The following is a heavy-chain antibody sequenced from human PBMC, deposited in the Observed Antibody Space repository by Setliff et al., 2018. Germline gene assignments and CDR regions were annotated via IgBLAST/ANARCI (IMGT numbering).Heavy chain of an antibody. V-gene: IGHV4-34*01. D-gene: IGHD3-16*02. CDR1: GGSFSGYY. Sequence: PSETLSLTCAVYGGSFSGYYWSWIRQPPGKGLEWIGEINHSGSTNYNPSLKSRVTISVDTSKNQFSLKLSSVTAAATAVYYCARGKVLYDYVWGSYRYEDYYYGMDVWGQGTTVTVSS. CDR3: ARGKVLYDYVWGSYRYEDYYYGMDV. CDR2: INHSGST. J-gene: IGHJ6*02.